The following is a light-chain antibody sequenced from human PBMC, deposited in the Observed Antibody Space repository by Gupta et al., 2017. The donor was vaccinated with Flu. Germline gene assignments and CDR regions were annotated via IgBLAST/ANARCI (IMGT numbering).Light chain of an antibody. Sequence: DIVMTKSPDSLAVSLGERATINCKSSQSVLSSSNNKNYLVWYQQKPGQPPKLLISWASTRESGVPDRFSGSGSGTDFTLTISSLQAEDVAVYYCQQCYGDPLTFGGGTKVEIK. CDR1: QSVLSSSNNKNY. V-gene: IGKV4-1*01. CDR2: WAS. J-gene: IGKJ4*01. CDR3: QQCYGDPLT.